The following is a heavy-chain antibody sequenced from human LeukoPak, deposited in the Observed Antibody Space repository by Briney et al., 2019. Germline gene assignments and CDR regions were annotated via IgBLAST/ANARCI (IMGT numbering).Heavy chain of an antibody. CDR3: VREARGYHYTYFDY. V-gene: IGHV3-13*01. D-gene: IGHD5-18*01. CDR2: IASGFQT. J-gene: IGHJ4*02. Sequence: AGGSLGLSCTASGFTLGSHDMHWVRQTTGEGLEWVAAIASGFQTFYAGSVKGRFTVSREDAKNSLYLQMNSLRAGDTAVYYCVREARGYHYTYFDYWGQGTLVTVSS. CDR1: GFTLGSHD.